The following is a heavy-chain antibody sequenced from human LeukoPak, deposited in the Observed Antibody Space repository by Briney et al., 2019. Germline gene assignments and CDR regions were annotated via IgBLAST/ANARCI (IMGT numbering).Heavy chain of an antibody. V-gene: IGHV1-2*04. J-gene: IGHJ3*02. CDR1: RYTFTGYY. CDR2: INPKSGDT. D-gene: IGHD6-13*01. Sequence: ASVKVSCKASRYTFTGYYFHWVRQAPGQGLEWMGWINPKSGDTNYTQRFQGWVTMTRDPSITTTYMELSSLRSDDTAVYYCARGGLYGSSWYSFDMWGQRTMVTISS. CDR3: ARGGLYGSSWYSFDM.